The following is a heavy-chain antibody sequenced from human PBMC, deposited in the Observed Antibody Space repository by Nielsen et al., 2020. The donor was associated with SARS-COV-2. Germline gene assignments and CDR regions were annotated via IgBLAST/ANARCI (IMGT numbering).Heavy chain of an antibody. D-gene: IGHD6-6*01. CDR2: IYTSGST. J-gene: IGHJ6*02. CDR1: GGSISSYY. V-gene: IGHV4-4*07. CDR3: ARGGIAARQGMDV. Sequence: SETLSLTCTVSGGSISSYYWSWIRQPPGKGLEWIGRIYTSGSTNYNPSLKSRVTISVDTSKNQFSLKLSSVTAADTAVYYCARGGIAARQGMDVWGQGTTVTVSS.